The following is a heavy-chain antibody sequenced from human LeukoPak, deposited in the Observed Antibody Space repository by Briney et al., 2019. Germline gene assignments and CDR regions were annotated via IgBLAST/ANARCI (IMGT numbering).Heavy chain of an antibody. D-gene: IGHD3-22*01. CDR2: IYTSGST. Sequence: SETLSLTCTVSGGSISSGDYYWSWIRQPAGKGLEWIGRIYTSGSTTYDPSLKSRVTISGDTSENQFSLRLSSVTAADTAVYYCARASYSYDISGWVPFDYWGQGTLVTVSS. CDR1: GGSISSGDYY. CDR3: ARASYSYDISGWVPFDY. J-gene: IGHJ4*02. V-gene: IGHV4-61*02.